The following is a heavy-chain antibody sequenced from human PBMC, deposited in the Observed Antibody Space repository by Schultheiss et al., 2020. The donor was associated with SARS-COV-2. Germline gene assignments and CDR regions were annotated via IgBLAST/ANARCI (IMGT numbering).Heavy chain of an antibody. J-gene: IGHJ3*02. CDR3: ARSSGRLWFGELSFSFDI. CDR1: GGSISSYY. V-gene: IGHV4-59*01. Sequence: SETLSLTCTVSGGSISSYYWNWIRQPPGKGLEWIGEINRSGSTNYNPSLKSRVTIPVDTSKNQFSLKLSSVTAADTAVYYCARSSGRLWFGELSFSFDIWGQGTMVTVSS. CDR2: INRSGST. D-gene: IGHD3-10*01.